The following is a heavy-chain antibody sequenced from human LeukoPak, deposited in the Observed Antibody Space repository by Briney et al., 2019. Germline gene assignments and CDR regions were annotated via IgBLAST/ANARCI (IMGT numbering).Heavy chain of an antibody. D-gene: IGHD1-26*01. CDR2: IYYSGST. CDR3: ARGVWEPYY. Sequence: SETLSLTCTVSGGSISSYHWSWVRQPPGKGLEWIGYIYYSGSTNYNPSLKSRVAISVDMSKNQFSLRLSSVTAADTAVYFCARGVWEPYYWGQGTLVTVSS. J-gene: IGHJ4*02. CDR1: GGSISSYH. V-gene: IGHV4-59*08.